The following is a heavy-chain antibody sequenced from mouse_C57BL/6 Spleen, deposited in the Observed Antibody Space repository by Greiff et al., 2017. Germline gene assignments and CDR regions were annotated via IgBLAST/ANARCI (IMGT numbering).Heavy chain of an antibody. CDR3: ARSTVVATDAMDY. CDR2: IDPSDSYT. Sequence: QVQLQQPGAELVMPGASVKLSCKASGYTFTSYWMHWVKQRPGQGLEWIGEIDPSDSYTNYNQKFKGKSTLTVDKSSSTAYMQHSSLTSEDSAVYYCARSTVVATDAMDYWGQGTSVTVSS. D-gene: IGHD1-1*01. CDR1: GYTFTSYW. V-gene: IGHV1-69*01. J-gene: IGHJ4*01.